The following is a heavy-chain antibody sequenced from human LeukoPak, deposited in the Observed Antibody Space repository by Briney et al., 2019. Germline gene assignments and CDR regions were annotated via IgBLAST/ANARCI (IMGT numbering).Heavy chain of an antibody. Sequence: QPGGSLRLSCAASGFTFNRYGMHWVRQATGKGLEGVAVISYDENNKYYPDSVIPRFTIYRHNPKITLYLQINSLRVEDTAVYYCARDPKIDGFDIWGQGTMVTVSS. CDR3: ARDPKIDGFDI. J-gene: IGHJ3*02. CDR2: ISYDENNK. V-gene: IGHV3-30*04. CDR1: GFTFNRYG.